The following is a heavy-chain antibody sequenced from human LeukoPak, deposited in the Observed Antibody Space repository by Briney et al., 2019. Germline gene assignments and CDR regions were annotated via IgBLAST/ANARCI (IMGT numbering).Heavy chain of an antibody. CDR3: ARNDYDILTGYYRESNYYVDV. D-gene: IGHD3-9*01. J-gene: IGHJ6*03. Sequence: SETLSLTCTVSGGSISSSSYYWGWIRQPPGKGLEWIGSIYYSGSTYYNPSLKSRVTISVDTSKNQFSLKLSSVTAADTAVYYCARNDYDILTGYYRESNYYVDVWGKGTTVTISS. CDR2: IYYSGST. V-gene: IGHV4-39*01. CDR1: GGSISSSSYY.